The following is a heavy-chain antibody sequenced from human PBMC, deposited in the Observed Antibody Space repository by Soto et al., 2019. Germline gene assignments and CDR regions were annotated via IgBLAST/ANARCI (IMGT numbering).Heavy chain of an antibody. Sequence: EVQLLESGGGLVQPGGSLRLSCAASGFTFSSYAMSWVRQAPGKGLEWVSAISGSGGSTYYADSVKGRFTISRDNSKHTLYLQMNSLRAEDTAVYYCAKTPSEVVVSLDYWGQGTLVTVSS. D-gene: IGHD3-22*01. CDR1: GFTFSSYA. J-gene: IGHJ4*02. CDR3: AKTPSEVVVSLDY. CDR2: ISGSGGST. V-gene: IGHV3-23*01.